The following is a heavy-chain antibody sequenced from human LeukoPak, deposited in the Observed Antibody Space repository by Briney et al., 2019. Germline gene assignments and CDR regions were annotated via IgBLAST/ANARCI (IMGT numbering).Heavy chain of an antibody. CDR1: GFTFSSYG. D-gene: IGHD5-18*01. Sequence: GGSLRLSCAASGFTFSSYGMSWVRQAPGKGLEWVSTINSGGSPYYADSVKGRFTISRDNAKNSLYLQMNSLRAEDTAVYYCARDDSYGLDYWGQGTRVTVSS. J-gene: IGHJ4*02. CDR3: ARDDSYGLDY. V-gene: IGHV3-69-1*02. CDR2: INSGGSP.